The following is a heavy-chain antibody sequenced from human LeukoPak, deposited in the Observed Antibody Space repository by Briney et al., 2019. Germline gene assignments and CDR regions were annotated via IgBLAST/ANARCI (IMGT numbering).Heavy chain of an antibody. Sequence: GGSLRLSCAASGFTFSNYGMHWVRQVPGKGLEWVAAIWFDGIRKYYADSVKGRLTISRDNSKNALYLQMNSLRAEDTAVYYCARDLEDSSPLGAFDMWGQGTMVTVSS. CDR1: GFTFSNYG. V-gene: IGHV3-33*01. D-gene: IGHD3-22*01. J-gene: IGHJ3*02. CDR3: ARDLEDSSPLGAFDM. CDR2: IWFDGIRK.